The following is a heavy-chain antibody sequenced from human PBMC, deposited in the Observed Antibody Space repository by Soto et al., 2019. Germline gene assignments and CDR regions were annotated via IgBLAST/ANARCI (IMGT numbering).Heavy chain of an antibody. CDR1: GDTFSGYP. V-gene: IGHV1-69*18. CDR2: IIPVFGTT. CDR3: ARDGGFGELKY. Sequence: QVQLVQSGAELKKPGSSVKVSCKASGDTFSGYPINWVRQAPGEGLEWMGRIIPVFGTTNDAQRLEGRVTFTADESTNTDYMELRGLLSEDTAVYYCARDGGFGELKYWGPGTLVTVSS. D-gene: IGHD3-10*01. J-gene: IGHJ4*02.